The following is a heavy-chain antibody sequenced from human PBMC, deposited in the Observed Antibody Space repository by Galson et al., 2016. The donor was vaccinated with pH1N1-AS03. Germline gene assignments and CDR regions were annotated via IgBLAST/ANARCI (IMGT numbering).Heavy chain of an antibody. CDR2: ISHSGNN. CDR1: GYSISSGFH. D-gene: IGHD1-26*01. CDR3: ARFSGSYQFDY. J-gene: IGHJ4*02. V-gene: IGHV4-38-2*01. Sequence: SETLSLTCAVSGYSISSGFHWAWVRQPPSKGLEWIGTISHSGNNYYNPSLKSRVTTSVDTSKNQFSLKLSSVTAADAAVYDCARFSGSYQFDYWGQGTLVTVSS.